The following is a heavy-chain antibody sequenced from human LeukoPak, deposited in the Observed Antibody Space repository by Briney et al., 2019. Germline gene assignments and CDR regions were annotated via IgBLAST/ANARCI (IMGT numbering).Heavy chain of an antibody. CDR3: ARDRYMTAILSPVDY. J-gene: IGHJ4*02. V-gene: IGHV3-21*01. D-gene: IGHD2-21*02. CDR2: ISSSSSYI. Sequence: GGSLRLSCAASGFTFSSYSMNWVRQAPGKGLEWVSSISSSSSYIYYADSVKGRFTISRDNAKNSLYLQMNSLRAEDTAVYYCARDRYMTAILSPVDYWGQGTLVTVSS. CDR1: GFTFSSYS.